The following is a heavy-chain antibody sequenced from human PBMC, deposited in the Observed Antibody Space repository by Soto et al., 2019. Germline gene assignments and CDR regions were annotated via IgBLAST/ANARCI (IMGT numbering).Heavy chain of an antibody. Sequence: DVQLVESGGALVQPGRSLRLSCAASEFTFDDYAMHWVRQAPGKGLEWVSGISWNSGIIGYADSVKGRFTISRDNAKNSLYLQMNSLRAEDTALYYCAKDTFSDSSGSYFDYWGQGTLVTVSS. V-gene: IGHV3-9*01. CDR1: EFTFDDYA. D-gene: IGHD3-22*01. CDR2: ISWNSGII. J-gene: IGHJ4*02. CDR3: AKDTFSDSSGSYFDY.